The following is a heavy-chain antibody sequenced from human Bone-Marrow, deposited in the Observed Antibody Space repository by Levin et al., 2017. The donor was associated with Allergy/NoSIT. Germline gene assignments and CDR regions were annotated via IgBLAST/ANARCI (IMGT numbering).Heavy chain of an antibody. CDR1: GFTLSAYS. V-gene: IGHV3-48*01. Sequence: HAGGSLRLSCETSGFTLSAYSMNWVRQAPGKGLEWISYIDSSSSVIYYADSVRGRFIISRDNAKNLVSLQMNSLRAEDTAVYYCASDRGRAARFEYWGQGTQVTVSS. D-gene: IGHD6-6*01. J-gene: IGHJ4*02. CDR2: IDSSSSVI. CDR3: ASDRGRAARFEY.